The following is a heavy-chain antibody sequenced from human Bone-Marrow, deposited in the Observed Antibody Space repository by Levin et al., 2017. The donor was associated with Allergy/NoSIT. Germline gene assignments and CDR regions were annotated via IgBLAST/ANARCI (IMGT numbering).Heavy chain of an antibody. J-gene: IGHJ4*02. V-gene: IGHV3-7*01. D-gene: IGHD2-2*01. CDR3: ARGSPTCSSTSCYPDY. CDR1: GFTFSSYW. CDR2: IKQDGSEK. Sequence: GGSLRLSCAASGFTFSSYWMSWVRQAPGKGLEWVANIKQDGSEKYYVDSVKGRFTISRDNAKNSLYLQMNSLRAEDTAVYYCARGSPTCSSTSCYPDYWGQGTLVTVSS.